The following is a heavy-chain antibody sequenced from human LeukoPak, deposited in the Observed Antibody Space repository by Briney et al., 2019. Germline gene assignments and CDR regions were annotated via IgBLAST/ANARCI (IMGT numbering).Heavy chain of an antibody. V-gene: IGHV3-23*01. J-gene: IGHJ4*02. CDR2: ISGSGGST. CDR3: AKGALGYCSGGSCRGGDY. Sequence: SWVRQAPXKGLEWVSAISGSGGSTYYADSVKGRFTISRDNSKNTLYLQMNSLRAEDTAVYYCAKGALGYCSGGSCRGGDYWGQGTLVTVSS. D-gene: IGHD2-15*01.